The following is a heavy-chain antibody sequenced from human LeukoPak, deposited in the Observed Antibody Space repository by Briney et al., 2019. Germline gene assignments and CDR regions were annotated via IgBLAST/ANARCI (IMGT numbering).Heavy chain of an antibody. CDR2: ISSSSSYI. CDR1: GFTFSSYS. J-gene: IGHJ4*02. CDR3: ARDLRGQPYDY. Sequence: GGSLRHSCAASGFTFSSYSMNWVRQAPGKGLEWVSSISSSSSYIYYADSVKGRFTISRDNAKNSLYLQMNSLRAEDTAVYYCARDLRGQPYDYWGQGTLVTVSS. V-gene: IGHV3-21*01. D-gene: IGHD3-16*01.